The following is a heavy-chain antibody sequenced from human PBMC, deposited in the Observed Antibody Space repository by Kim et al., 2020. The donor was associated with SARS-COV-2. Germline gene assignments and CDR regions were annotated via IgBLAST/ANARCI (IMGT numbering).Heavy chain of an antibody. D-gene: IGHD3-10*01. V-gene: IGHV3-74*01. CDR1: GFTFSNYW. Sequence: RGSLRLSCAASGFTFSNYWMHWVRQAPGKGLEWVSRIYSDGTTTSYADSVKGRFIISRDNAKNTVFLVMNSLRTEDTGVYFCGRDSGNYYSSGIDYWGQGTLVTVSS. CDR2: IYSDGTTT. CDR3: GRDSGNYYSSGIDY. J-gene: IGHJ4*02.